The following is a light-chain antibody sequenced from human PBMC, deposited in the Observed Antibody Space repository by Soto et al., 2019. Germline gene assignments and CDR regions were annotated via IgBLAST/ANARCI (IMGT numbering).Light chain of an antibody. Sequence: VMTQSPATLSLSPGERATLSCRASQSVSNNYLAWYQQKPGQAPRLLIYGASSRATGIPARFSGSGSGTDFTLTISRLEPEDFAVYYCQQYGSSPRTFGQGTKVDNK. CDR2: GAS. J-gene: IGKJ1*01. V-gene: IGKV3-20*01. CDR3: QQYGSSPRT. CDR1: QSVSNNY.